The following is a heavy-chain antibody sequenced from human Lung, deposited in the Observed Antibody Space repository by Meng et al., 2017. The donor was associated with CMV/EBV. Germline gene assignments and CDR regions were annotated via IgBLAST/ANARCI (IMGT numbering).Heavy chain of an antibody. D-gene: IGHD2-15*01. CDR2: ISSSGTTI. CDR1: GSTFSSFE. V-gene: IGHV3-48*03. J-gene: IGHJ5*02. CDR3: SRGGGRYCSGGSCYGTGFDP. Sequence: SCAAAGSTFSSFEMNWVRQAQGRGLDWVSYISSSGTTIYYADSVKGRFTISRDNAKNSLYLQMKSLRAEDTAVYYCSRGGGRYCSGGSCYGTGFDPXGQGTLVTVSS.